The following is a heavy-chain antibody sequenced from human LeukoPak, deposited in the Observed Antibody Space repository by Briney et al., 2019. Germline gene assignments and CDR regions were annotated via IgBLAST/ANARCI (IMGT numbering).Heavy chain of an antibody. CDR3: ARPIAARPHWFDP. CDR1: GGSISSSSYY. Sequence: SETLSLTCTVSGGSISSSSYYWGWIRQPPGKGLEWIGSIYHSGSTYYNPSLKSRVTISVDTSKNQFSLKLSSVTAADTAVYYCARPIAARPHWFDPWGQGTLVTVSS. D-gene: IGHD6-6*01. J-gene: IGHJ5*02. V-gene: IGHV4-39*07. CDR2: IYHSGST.